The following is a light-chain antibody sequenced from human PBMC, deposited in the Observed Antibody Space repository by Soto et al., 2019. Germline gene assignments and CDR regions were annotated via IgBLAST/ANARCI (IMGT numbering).Light chain of an antibody. CDR2: GAS. CDR1: QSVSGTY. CDR3: QLYGSSRRFT. J-gene: IGKJ2*01. V-gene: IGKV3-20*01. Sequence: DIVLTQSPGTLSLSPGARATLSCRASQSVSGTYLAWCQQKPGQAPRVLIYGASSRVAGNPDRFSGSGSGTDFTLSISGLEAEDCAVYYFQLYGSSRRFTFGQGTKLEIK.